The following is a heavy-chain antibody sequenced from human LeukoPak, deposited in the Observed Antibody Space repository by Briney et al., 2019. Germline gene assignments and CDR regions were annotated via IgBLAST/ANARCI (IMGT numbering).Heavy chain of an antibody. CDR2: INHSGST. V-gene: IGHV4-34*01. J-gene: IGHJ6*03. D-gene: IGHD2-2*01. CDR1: GGSFSGYY. Sequence: SETLSLTCAVYGGSFSGYYWSWIRQPPGKGLEWIGEINHSGSTNYNPSLKSRVTTSVDTSKNQFSLKLSSVTAADTAVYYCARQPRRYCSSTSCRYYYYMDIWGKGTTVTISS. CDR3: ARQPRRYCSSTSCRYYYYMDI.